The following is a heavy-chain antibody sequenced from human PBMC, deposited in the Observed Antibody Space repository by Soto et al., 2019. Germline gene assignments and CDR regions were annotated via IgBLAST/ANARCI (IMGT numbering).Heavy chain of an antibody. CDR3: ACPAGITGPYDY. V-gene: IGHV1-69*05. J-gene: IGHJ4*02. CDR2: IIPIFGTA. D-gene: IGHD1-20*01. CDR1: GGTFSSYA. Sequence: SVKVSCKASGGTFSSYAISWVRQAPGQGLEWMGGIIPIFGTANYAQKFQGRVTITTDESTSTAYMELSSLRSEDTAVYYCACPAGITGPYDYWGQGTLVTVSS.